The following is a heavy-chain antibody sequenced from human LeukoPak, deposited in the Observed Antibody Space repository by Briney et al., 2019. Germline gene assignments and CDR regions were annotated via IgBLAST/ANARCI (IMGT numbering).Heavy chain of an antibody. CDR1: GFTFSSYA. CDR3: ATEGGYLVLYYYYYYMDV. Sequence: PGGSLRLSCAASGFTFSSYAMSWVRQTPGKGLEWVGRIKSKTDGGTIDYAAPLKGRFTISRDDSKNTLYLQMNSLKTEDTAVYYCATEGGYLVLYYYYYYMDVWGKGTTVTVSS. CDR2: IKSKTDGGTI. V-gene: IGHV3-15*01. J-gene: IGHJ6*03. D-gene: IGHD3-22*01.